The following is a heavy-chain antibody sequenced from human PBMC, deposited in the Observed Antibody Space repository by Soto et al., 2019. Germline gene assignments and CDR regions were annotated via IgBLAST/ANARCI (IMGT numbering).Heavy chain of an antibody. J-gene: IGHJ4*02. CDR1: GFTFSDYY. CDR3: ARGRGSGSYHFDY. V-gene: IGHV3-11*05. CDR2: ISSSSSYT. Sequence: QVQLVESGGSLVKPGGSLRLSCAASGFTFSDYYMSWIRQAPGKGLEWVSYISSSSSYTNYADSVKGRFTISRDNAKNSLYLQMNSLRAEDTAVYYCARGRGSGSYHFDYWGQGTLVTVSS. D-gene: IGHD3-10*01.